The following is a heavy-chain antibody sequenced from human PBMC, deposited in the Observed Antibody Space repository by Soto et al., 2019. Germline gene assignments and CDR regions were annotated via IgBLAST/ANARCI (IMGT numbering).Heavy chain of an antibody. D-gene: IGHD2-8*01. V-gene: IGHV2-70*04. Sequence: SGPTLVNPTHTLTLTCTFSGFSLSTSGMRVSWIRQPPGKALEWLARIDWDDDKFYSTSLKTRLTISKDTSKNQVVLTMTNMDPVDTATYYCARLLGYCTNGVCYSWFDPWGQGTLVTVSS. CDR1: GFSLSTSGMR. CDR3: ARLLGYCTNGVCYSWFDP. CDR2: IDWDDDK. J-gene: IGHJ5*02.